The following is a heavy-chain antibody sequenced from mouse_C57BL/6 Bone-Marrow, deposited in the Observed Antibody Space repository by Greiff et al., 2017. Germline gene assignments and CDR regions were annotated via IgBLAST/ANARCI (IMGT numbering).Heavy chain of an antibody. CDR3: ARYKGNSGFYSYYFDY. D-gene: IGHD2-1*01. V-gene: IGHV7-3*01. Sequence: EVQGVESGGGLVQPGGSLSLSCAASGFTFTDYYMSWVRQPPGKALEWLGFIRNKANDYTTEYSASLKGRFPVSRDNSQSILYLQMNALRAEDSATYYCARYKGNSGFYSYYFDYWGQGTTLTVSS. J-gene: IGHJ2*01. CDR2: IRNKANDYTT. CDR1: GFTFTDYY.